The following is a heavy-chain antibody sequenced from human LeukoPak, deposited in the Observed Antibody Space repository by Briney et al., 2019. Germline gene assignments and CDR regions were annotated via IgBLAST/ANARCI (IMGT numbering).Heavy chain of an antibody. CDR2: ISWNSGSI. D-gene: IGHD6-19*01. J-gene: IGHJ4*02. Sequence: GGSLRLSCAASGITFSSYGMSWVRQAPGKGLEWVSGISWNSGSIGYADSVKGRFTISRDNAKNSLYLQMNSLRAEDTALYYCAKDIAGIAVAGVNWGQGTLATVSS. CDR3: AKDIAGIAVAGVN. V-gene: IGHV3-9*01. CDR1: GITFSSYG.